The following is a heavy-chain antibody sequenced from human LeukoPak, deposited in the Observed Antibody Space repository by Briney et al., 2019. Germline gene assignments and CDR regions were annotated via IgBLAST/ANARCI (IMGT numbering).Heavy chain of an antibody. Sequence: GGSLRLSCAASGFTFSNYAMNWVRQAPGKGREWVAVISYDGSNKYYADSVKGRFTISRDNSKNTLYLQMNSLRAEDTAVYYCAKVRGSGYPPDAFDIWGQGTMVTVSS. CDR1: GFTFSNYA. CDR2: ISYDGSNK. J-gene: IGHJ3*02. V-gene: IGHV3-30*18. D-gene: IGHD3-22*01. CDR3: AKVRGSGYPPDAFDI.